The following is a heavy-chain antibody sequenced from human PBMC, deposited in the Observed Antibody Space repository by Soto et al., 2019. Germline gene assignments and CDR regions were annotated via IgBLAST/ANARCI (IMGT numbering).Heavy chain of an antibody. CDR1: GFTFSSYS. V-gene: IGHV3-21*01. CDR2: ISSSSSYI. D-gene: IGHD4-17*01. CDR3: ARVPATVTTNYFDY. Sequence: GGSLRLSCAASGFTFSSYSMNWVRQAPGKGLEWVSSISSSSSYIYYADSVKGRFTISRDNAKNSLYLQMNSLRAEDTAVYYCARVPATVTTNYFDYWGQGTLVTVSS. J-gene: IGHJ4*02.